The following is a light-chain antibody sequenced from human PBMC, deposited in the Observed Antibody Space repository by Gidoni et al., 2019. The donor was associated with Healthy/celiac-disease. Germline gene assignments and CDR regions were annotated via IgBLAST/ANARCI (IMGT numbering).Light chain of an antibody. CDR2: GAS. CDR3: QQYGSSPVTWT. V-gene: IGKV3-20*01. Sequence: EIALMQSPGTLSLSPGERATLSCRASQSVSSSYLAWYQQKPGQAPRLLIYGASSRATGIPDRFSGSGSGTDFTLTISRLEPEDFAVYYCQQYGSSPVTWTFGQGTKVEIK. CDR1: QSVSSSY. J-gene: IGKJ1*01.